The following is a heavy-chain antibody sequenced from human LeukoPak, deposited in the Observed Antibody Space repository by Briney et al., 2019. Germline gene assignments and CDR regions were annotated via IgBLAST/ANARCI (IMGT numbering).Heavy chain of an antibody. CDR2: ISSSSSTI. J-gene: IGHJ4*02. CDR3: AREIFGVVIMGPFDY. Sequence: GGSLRLSCAASGFTFSSYSMNWVRQAPGKGLEWVSYISSSSSTIYYADSVKGRFTISRDNAKNSLYLQMNSLRAEDTAVYYCAREIFGVVIMGPFDYWGQGTLVTVSS. CDR1: GFTFSSYS. V-gene: IGHV3-48*01. D-gene: IGHD3-3*01.